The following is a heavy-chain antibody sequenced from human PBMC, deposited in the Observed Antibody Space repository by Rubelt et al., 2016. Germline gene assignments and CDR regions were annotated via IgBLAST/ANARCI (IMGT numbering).Heavy chain of an antibody. J-gene: IGHJ5*02. CDR3: TREAKHGRFDP. CDR1: GFTFSTSW. CDR2: ISSDGINT. V-gene: IGHV3-74*01. Sequence: EVQLLESGGGLVKPGGSLRLSCAASGFTFSTSWMHWVRQAPGKGLVWVSRISSDGINTAYADSVKGRFTISRDNAKKTLDLQMNSLRAEDTAVYYCTREAKHGRFDPWGQGTLVTVSS.